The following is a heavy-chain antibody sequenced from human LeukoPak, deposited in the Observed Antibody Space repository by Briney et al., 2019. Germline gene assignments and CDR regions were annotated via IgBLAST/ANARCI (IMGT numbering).Heavy chain of an antibody. CDR2: INPNSGGT. D-gene: IGHD3-22*01. CDR3: ARLRDDSSGYYLIDY. V-gene: IGHV1-2*02. J-gene: IGHJ4*02. CDR1: GYTFTGYY. Sequence: ASVKVSCKASGYTFTGYYMHWVRQAPGQGLKWMGWINPNSGGTNYAQKFQGRVTMTRDTSISTAYMELSRLRSDDTAVYYCARLRDDSSGYYLIDYWGQGTLVTVSS.